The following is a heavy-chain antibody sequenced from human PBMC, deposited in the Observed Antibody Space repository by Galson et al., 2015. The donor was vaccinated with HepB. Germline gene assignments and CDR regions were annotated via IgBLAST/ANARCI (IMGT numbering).Heavy chain of an antibody. J-gene: IGHJ6*03. Sequence: SVKVSCKASGYTFASYGISWVRQAPGQGLEWMGWISTYNGNTNYAQKLQHRITMTTDTSTSTAYLELRSLRSDDTAMYYCARAYCSGTTCYRRAYYYYYMDVWGKGTTVTVSS. CDR2: ISTYNGNT. CDR3: ARAYCSGTTCYRRAYYYYYMDV. V-gene: IGHV1-18*01. CDR1: GYTFASYG. D-gene: IGHD2-2*01.